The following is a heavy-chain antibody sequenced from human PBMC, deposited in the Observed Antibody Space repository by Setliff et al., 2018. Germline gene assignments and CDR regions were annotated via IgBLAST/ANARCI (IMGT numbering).Heavy chain of an antibody. V-gene: IGHV3-23*01. D-gene: IGHD2-21*02. CDR2: ISGSGGST. Sequence: GGSLRLSCAASGFTFSSYWMSWVRQAPGKGLEWVSAISGSGGSTYYADSVKGRFTISRDNSKNTLYLQMNSLRAEDTAVYYCARNWVTAQHYYYGMDVWGQGTTVTV. CDR1: GFTFSSYW. J-gene: IGHJ6*02. CDR3: ARNWVTAQHYYYGMDV.